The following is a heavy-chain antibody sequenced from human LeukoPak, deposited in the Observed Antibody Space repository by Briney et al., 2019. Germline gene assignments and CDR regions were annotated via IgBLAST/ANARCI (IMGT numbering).Heavy chain of an antibody. CDR3: ARQYIVATTSYFDY. V-gene: IGHV4-59*01. CDR1: GGPISSYY. D-gene: IGHD5-12*01. J-gene: IGHJ4*02. Sequence: SETLSLTCTVSGGPISSYYWSWIRQPPGKGLEWIGYIYYSGSTNYNPSLKSRVTISVDTSKNQFSLKLSSVTAADTAVYYCARQYIVATTSYFDYWGQGTLVTVSS. CDR2: IYYSGST.